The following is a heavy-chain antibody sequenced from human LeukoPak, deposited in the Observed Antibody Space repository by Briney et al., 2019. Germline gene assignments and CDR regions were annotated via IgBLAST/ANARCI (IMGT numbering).Heavy chain of an antibody. Sequence: GGSLRLSCAASGFTFSSYAMSWVRQAPGKGLEWVSAISGSGGSTYYADSVKGRFTISRDNSKNTLYLQMNSLRAEDTAVYYCAKDWDLYYYDSSGYFDYWGQGTLVTVSS. CDR1: GFTFSSYA. CDR3: AKDWDLYYYDSSGYFDY. D-gene: IGHD3-22*01. CDR2: ISGSGGST. J-gene: IGHJ4*02. V-gene: IGHV3-23*01.